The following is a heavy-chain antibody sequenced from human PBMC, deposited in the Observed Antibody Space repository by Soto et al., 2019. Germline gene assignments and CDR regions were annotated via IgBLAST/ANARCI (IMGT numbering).Heavy chain of an antibody. CDR2: IYYSGST. Sequence: PSETLSLTCTVSGGSISSSSYYWGWIRQPPGKGLEWIGSIYYSGSTYYNPSLKSRVTISVDTSKNQFSLKLSSVTAADTAVYYCARHPTEGIAAAGTWYDYWGQGTLVTVSS. CDR3: ARHPTEGIAAAGTWYDY. D-gene: IGHD6-13*01. V-gene: IGHV4-39*01. CDR1: GGSISSSSYY. J-gene: IGHJ4*02.